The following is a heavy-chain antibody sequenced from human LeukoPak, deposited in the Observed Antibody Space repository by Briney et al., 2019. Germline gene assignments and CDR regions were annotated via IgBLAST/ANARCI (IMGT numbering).Heavy chain of an antibody. V-gene: IGHV5-51*01. Sequence: GESLKISCKGSGYTFTNYWIGWVRQMPGKGLEWMGIIYPGDSDTRYSPSFQGQVTISADKSISTAYLQWSSLKASDTAMYYCARHGITGATDYYYGMDMWGQGTTVTVSS. D-gene: IGHD1-20*01. CDR2: IYPGDSDT. CDR3: ARHGITGATDYYYGMDM. CDR1: GYTFTNYW. J-gene: IGHJ6*02.